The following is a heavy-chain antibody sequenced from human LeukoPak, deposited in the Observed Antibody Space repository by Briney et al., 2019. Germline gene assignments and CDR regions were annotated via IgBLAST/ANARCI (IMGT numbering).Heavy chain of an antibody. CDR3: ARRYDTSGFYYFDY. J-gene: IGHJ4*01. V-gene: IGHV4-59*08. D-gene: IGHD3-22*01. Sequence: SSETLSLTCTVSGRSIKNYYWRWIRQPPGKGPEWIGYIYSSGSTNYNPSLKSRVTISVDTSKNQFSLRLSSVTAADTAVYFCARRYDTSGFYYFDYWGHGTLVTVSS. CDR2: IYSSGST. CDR1: GRSIKNYY.